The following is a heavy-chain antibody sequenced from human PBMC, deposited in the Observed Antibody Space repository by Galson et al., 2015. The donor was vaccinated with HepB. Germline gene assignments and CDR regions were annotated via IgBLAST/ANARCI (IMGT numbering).Heavy chain of an antibody. D-gene: IGHD3-22*01. CDR2: ISAGGGST. Sequence: SLRLSCAASGFTFRSYAMSWVRQTPRKGLEWASGISAGGGSTYYADSVKGRFTISREDSKNTLYLQMNGLRVEDTAIYYCAKAPVGYYYDSRGFYTYFFDYWGQGTLVTVSS. CDR3: AKAPVGYYYDSRGFYTYFFDY. CDR1: GFTFRSYA. V-gene: IGHV3-23*01. J-gene: IGHJ4*02.